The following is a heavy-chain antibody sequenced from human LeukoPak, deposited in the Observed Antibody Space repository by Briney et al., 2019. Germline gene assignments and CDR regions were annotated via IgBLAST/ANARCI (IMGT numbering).Heavy chain of an antibody. V-gene: IGHV4-39*01. D-gene: IGHD3-16*02. CDR3: ARRHTITFGGVIVS. CDR1: GGSISSSSYY. Sequence: SETLSLTCTVSGGSISSSSYYWGWIRQPPGKGLEWIGSIYYSGSTYYNPSLKSRVTISVDTSKNQFSLKLGSVTAADTAVYYCARRHTITFGGVIVSWGQGTLVTVSS. J-gene: IGHJ4*02. CDR2: IYYSGST.